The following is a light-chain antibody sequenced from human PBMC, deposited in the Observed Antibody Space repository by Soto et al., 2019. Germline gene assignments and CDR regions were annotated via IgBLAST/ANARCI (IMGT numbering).Light chain of an antibody. CDR2: EVS. CDR3: CSYAGSSWV. Sequence: QSALTQPASVSGSPGQSITISCTGTSSDVGIYNLVSWYQHHPGKAPTLMIYEVSKRPSGVFNRFSGSKSGNTASLTISGLQAEDEADYYCCSYAGSSWVFGGGTKVTVL. J-gene: IGLJ3*02. V-gene: IGLV2-23*02. CDR1: SSDVGIYNL.